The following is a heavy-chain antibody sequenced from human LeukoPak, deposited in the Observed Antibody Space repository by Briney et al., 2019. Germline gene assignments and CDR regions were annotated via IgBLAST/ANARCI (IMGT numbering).Heavy chain of an antibody. D-gene: IGHD3-9*01. J-gene: IGHJ4*02. CDR2: ISSSSYI. CDR1: GFTFSSYS. V-gene: IGHV3-21*01. CDR3: ARGVRDFDWLFDY. Sequence: PGGSLRLCCAASGFTFSSYSMNWVRQAPGKGLEWVSSISSSSYIYYADSVKGRFTISRDNAKNSLYLQMNSLRAEDTAVYYCARGVRDFDWLFDYWGQGTLVTVSS.